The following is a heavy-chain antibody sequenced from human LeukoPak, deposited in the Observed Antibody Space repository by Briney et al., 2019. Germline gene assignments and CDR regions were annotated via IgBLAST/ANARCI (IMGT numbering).Heavy chain of an antibody. J-gene: IGHJ3*02. CDR3: ARDSGGTDAFDI. D-gene: IGHD3-10*01. CDR2: IYYSGST. V-gene: IGHV4-59*01. Sequence: PSETLSLTCTDSGGSISSYYWSWIRQPPGKGLEWIGYIYYSGSTNYNPSLKSRVTISVDTSKNQFSLKLSSVTAADTAVYYCARDSGGTDAFDIWGQGTMVTVSS. CDR1: GGSISSYY.